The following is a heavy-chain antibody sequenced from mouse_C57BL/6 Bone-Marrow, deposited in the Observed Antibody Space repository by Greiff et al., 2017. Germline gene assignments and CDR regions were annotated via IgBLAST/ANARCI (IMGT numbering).Heavy chain of an antibody. CDR1: GYTFTSYW. J-gene: IGHJ2*01. Sequence: QVQLQQPGAELVKPGASVKMSCKASGYTFTSYWITWVKQRPGQGLEWIGDIYPGSGSTNYNEKFKSKATLTVDTSSSTAYMQLSSLTSEDSAVYYRARDYYGSSYEDYFDYWGQGTTLTVSS. CDR2: IYPGSGST. CDR3: ARDYYGSSYEDYFDY. V-gene: IGHV1-55*01. D-gene: IGHD1-1*01.